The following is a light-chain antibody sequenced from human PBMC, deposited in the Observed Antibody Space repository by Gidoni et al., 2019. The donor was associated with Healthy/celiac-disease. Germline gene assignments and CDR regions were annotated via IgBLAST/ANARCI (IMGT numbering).Light chain of an antibody. CDR1: QSISSY. CDR2: AAS. J-gene: IGKJ5*01. V-gene: IGKV1-39*01. CDR3: KQCYSTSIT. Sequence: DIPMTQSPSSLSAFVGDRITITCRASQSISSYLNWYQQKPEQAPKLLIYAASSLQSRVPSRFSGSGSGTDFTITISSLQPEDFATYYCKQCYSTSITFGQGTRLEIK.